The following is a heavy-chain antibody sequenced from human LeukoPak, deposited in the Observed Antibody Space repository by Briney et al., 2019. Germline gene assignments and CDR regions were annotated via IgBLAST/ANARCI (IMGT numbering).Heavy chain of an antibody. J-gene: IGHJ4*02. CDR1: GGSFSGYY. CDR3: ARVMTTVTTRSQANDY. D-gene: IGHD4-11*01. V-gene: IGHV4-34*01. CDR2: INHSGST. Sequence: SETLSLTCAVYGGSFSGYYWSWIRQPPGKGLEWIGEINHSGSTNYNPSLKSRVTISVDTSKNQFSLKLSSVTAADTAVYYCARVMTTVTTRSQANDYWGQGTLVTVSS.